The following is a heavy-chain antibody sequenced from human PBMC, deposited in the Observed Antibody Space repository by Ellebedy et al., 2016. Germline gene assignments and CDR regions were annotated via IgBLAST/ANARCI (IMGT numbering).Heavy chain of an antibody. CDR1: GYTFTSYY. V-gene: IGHV1-69*13. Sequence: SVKVSCXASGYTFTSYYMHWVRQAPGQGLEWMGGIIPIFGTANYAQKFQGRVTITADESTSTAYMELSSLRSEDTAVYYCASGRFLEWSPRHAFDIWGQGTMVTVSS. J-gene: IGHJ3*02. CDR3: ASGRFLEWSPRHAFDI. CDR2: IIPIFGTA. D-gene: IGHD3-3*01.